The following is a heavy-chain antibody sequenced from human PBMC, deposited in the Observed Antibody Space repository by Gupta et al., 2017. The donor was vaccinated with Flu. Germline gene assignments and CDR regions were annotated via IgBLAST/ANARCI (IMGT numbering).Heavy chain of an antibody. CDR3: ARDPSRLPDYYGDS. CDR2: INPKKGDT. CDR1: TDYF. V-gene: IGHV1-2*06. J-gene: IGHJ4*02. Sequence: TDYFIYWVRQATGQGLEWMGRINPKKGDTNYGQGFQGRVTMTSDTSISTAYMELSRLRSDDTAVYYCARDPSRLPDYYGDSWGQGTVVTVSS. D-gene: IGHD2-21*01.